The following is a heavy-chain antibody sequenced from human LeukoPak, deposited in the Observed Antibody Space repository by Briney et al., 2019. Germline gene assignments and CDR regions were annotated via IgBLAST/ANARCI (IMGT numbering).Heavy chain of an antibody. CDR1: GFTFSSYA. D-gene: IGHD2-2*01. CDR3: ARQLGYCSRGNCYSDS. Sequence: PGGSLRLSCAASGFTFSSYAMSWVRQAPGKGLEWVSAISGDGGGTYYADSVKGRFTISRHNSKNTLYVQLNSLRVEDTAVYYCARQLGYCSRGNCYSDSWGQGTLVTVSS. J-gene: IGHJ4*02. CDR2: ISGDGGGT. V-gene: IGHV3-23*01.